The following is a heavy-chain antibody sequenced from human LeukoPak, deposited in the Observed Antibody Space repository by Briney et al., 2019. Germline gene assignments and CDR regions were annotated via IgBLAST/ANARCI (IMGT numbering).Heavy chain of an antibody. Sequence: GASVKVSCKAYGGTFSSYAISWVRQAPGQGLEWMGGIIPIFGTANYAQKFQGRVTITADESTSTAYMELSSLRSEDTAVYYCASPSIFGVVTPHHYYYGMDVWGQGTTVTVSS. V-gene: IGHV1-69*13. J-gene: IGHJ6*02. CDR2: IIPIFGTA. CDR3: ASPSIFGVVTPHHYYYGMDV. CDR1: GGTFSSYA. D-gene: IGHD3-3*01.